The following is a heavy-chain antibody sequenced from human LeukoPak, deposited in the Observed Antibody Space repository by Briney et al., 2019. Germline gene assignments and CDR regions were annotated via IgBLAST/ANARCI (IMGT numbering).Heavy chain of an antibody. CDR2: ISAYNGNT. V-gene: IGHV1-18*01. D-gene: IGHD5-18*01. J-gene: IGHJ4*02. CDR1: GYTFTSYT. Sequence: ASVKVSCKASGYTFTSYTIHWVRQAPGQGLEWMGWISAYNGNTNYAQKLQGRVTMTTDTSTSTAYMELRSLRSDDTAVYYCARLSRIQLWFGRVGHFDYWGQGTLVTVSS. CDR3: ARLSRIQLWFGRVGHFDY.